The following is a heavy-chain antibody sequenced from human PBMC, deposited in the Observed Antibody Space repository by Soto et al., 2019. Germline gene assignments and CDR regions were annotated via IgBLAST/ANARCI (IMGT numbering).Heavy chain of an antibody. D-gene: IGHD3-22*01. CDR1: GYTFTSYA. Sequence: ASVKVSRKASGYTFTSYAMHWVRQAPGQRLEWMGWINAGNGNTKYSQKFQGRVTITRDTSASTAYMELSSLRSEDTAVYYCARVSMTLTTIDYWGQGTLVTVSS. CDR3: ARVSMTLTTIDY. V-gene: IGHV1-3*01. CDR2: INAGNGNT. J-gene: IGHJ4*02.